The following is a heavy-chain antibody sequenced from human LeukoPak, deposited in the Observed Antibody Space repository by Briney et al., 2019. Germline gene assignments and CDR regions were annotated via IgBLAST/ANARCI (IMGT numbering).Heavy chain of an antibody. V-gene: IGHV3-23*01. D-gene: IGHD6-6*01. CDR3: AKSVLPSYYYYGMDV. CDR2: ISGSGGNT. CDR1: GFTFSSYA. Sequence: GGSLRLSCAASGFTFSSYAMSWVRQAPGKGLEWVSAISGSGGNTYYADSVKGRFTISRDNSKNTLYLQMNSLRAEDTAVYYCAKSVLPSYYYYGMDVWGQGTTVTVSS. J-gene: IGHJ6*02.